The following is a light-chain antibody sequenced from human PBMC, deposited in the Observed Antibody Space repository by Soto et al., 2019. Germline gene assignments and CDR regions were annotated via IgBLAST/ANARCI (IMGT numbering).Light chain of an antibody. CDR2: DVS. Sequence: QSALTQPASVSGSPGQSITISCTGTSTDIGRYNYVSWYQQHPGKAPKLMIYDVSNRPSGVSNRFSGSKSGNTASLTISGLQAEDEADYYCSSYTSSSTYVFGTGPKVXVL. J-gene: IGLJ1*01. CDR1: STDIGRYNY. CDR3: SSYTSSSTYV. V-gene: IGLV2-14*03.